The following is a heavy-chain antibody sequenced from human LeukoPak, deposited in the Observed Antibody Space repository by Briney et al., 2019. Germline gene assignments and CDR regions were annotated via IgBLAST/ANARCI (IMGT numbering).Heavy chain of an antibody. CDR3: AREYGYYGSGSYYY. CDR2: ISAYNGNT. CDR1: GYTFTSYG. J-gene: IGHJ4*02. Sequence: ASVKVSCKASGYTFTSYGISWVRQAPGQGLEWMGWISAYNGNTNYAQKLQGRVTTTTDTFTSTAYMELRSLRSDDTAVYDCAREYGYYGSGSYYYWGQGSLVTVSA. V-gene: IGHV1-18*01. D-gene: IGHD3-10*01.